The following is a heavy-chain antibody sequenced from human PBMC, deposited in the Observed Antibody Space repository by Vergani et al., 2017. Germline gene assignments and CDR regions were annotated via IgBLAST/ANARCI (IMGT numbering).Heavy chain of an antibody. V-gene: IGHV4-34*01. CDR2: INHSGST. D-gene: IGHD3-10*01. Sequence: QVQLQQWGAGLLKPAETLSLTCAVYGGSFSGYYWSWIRQPPGKGLEGIGQINHSGSTNYNPSLKSRLTISVDTSKNQFSLKLSSVTAADTGVYYCARGSITIDQGVSGYNWFDPWGQGTLVTVSS. CDR3: ARGSITIDQGVSGYNWFDP. J-gene: IGHJ5*02. CDR1: GGSFSGYY.